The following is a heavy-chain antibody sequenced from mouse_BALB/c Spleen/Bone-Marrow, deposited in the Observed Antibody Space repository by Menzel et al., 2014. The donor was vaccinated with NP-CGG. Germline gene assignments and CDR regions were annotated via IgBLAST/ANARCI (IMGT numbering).Heavy chain of an antibody. CDR1: GYTFTSYW. CDR2: IYPGDGDT. V-gene: IGHV1-87*01. J-gene: IGHJ4*01. Sequence: VQRVESGAELARPGASVKLSCKASGYTFTSYWMHWVKQRPGQGLEWIGAIYPGDGDTRYTQKFRGKATLTADKSSNTAYMQLSSLTSEDSAVYFCASPYGNYDAMDYWGQGTSVTVSS. D-gene: IGHD2-1*01. CDR3: ASPYGNYDAMDY.